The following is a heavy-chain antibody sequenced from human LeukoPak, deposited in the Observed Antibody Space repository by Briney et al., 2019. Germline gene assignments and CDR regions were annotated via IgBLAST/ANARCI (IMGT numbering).Heavy chain of an antibody. CDR1: GVSFYDYY. J-gene: IGHJ4*02. V-gene: IGHV4-34*10. D-gene: IGHD4-17*01. CDR3: TRMTTGHDY. Sequence: SETLSLTCAVSGVSFYDYYWSWVRQTPGKGLEWIGEINHSGYTNDSPSLKSRVTRSIVTSRKQFYLNLSSVTVADAGIYYCTRMTTGHDYWGQETLVTVSS. CDR2: INHSGYT.